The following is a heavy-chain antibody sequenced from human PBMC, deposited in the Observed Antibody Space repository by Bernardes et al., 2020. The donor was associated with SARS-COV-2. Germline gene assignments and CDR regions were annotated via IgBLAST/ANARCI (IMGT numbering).Heavy chain of an antibody. CDR1: GGSVSSGSYY. J-gene: IGHJ5*02. Sequence: SETLSLTCTVSGGSVSSGSYYWSWIRQPAGKGLEWIGRFYSSGRTNYNPSLKSRVTILVDTSKNQFSLRLSSVTAADTAVYYCASGSYPNWFDPWGQGTLVTVSS. CDR2: FYSSGRT. D-gene: IGHD1-26*01. V-gene: IGHV4-61*02. CDR3: ASGSYPNWFDP.